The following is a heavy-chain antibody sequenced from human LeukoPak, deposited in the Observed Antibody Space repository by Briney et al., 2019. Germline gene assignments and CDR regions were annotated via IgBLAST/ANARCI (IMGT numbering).Heavy chain of an antibody. V-gene: IGHV3-21*01. D-gene: IGHD6-19*01. J-gene: IGHJ6*03. CDR3: AREAQWLVPEGYFYYMDV. CDR2: ISSRSTNI. CDR1: GFTFSRYS. Sequence: KPGGSLRLSCAGSGFTFSRYSMNWFRQAPGKGLERVSSISSRSTNIFYADSVKGRFTISRDNAKNSLYLQMNSLGAEDTAVYYCAREAQWLVPEGYFYYMDVWGKGTTVTVSS.